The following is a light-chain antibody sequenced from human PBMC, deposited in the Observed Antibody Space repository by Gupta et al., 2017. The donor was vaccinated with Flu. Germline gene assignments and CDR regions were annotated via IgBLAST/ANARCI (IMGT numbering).Light chain of an antibody. V-gene: IGKV3-20*01. Sequence: EVVLTQSPGTLSLSPGERATLSCRASQSVSSSYLAWYQQKPGQTPRLLIYGASSRATGTPDRFSGSGSGTEFTLTISRLEPEDFAVYYCQQYGSSVQTFGQGTKVEIK. CDR2: GAS. CDR1: QSVSSSY. J-gene: IGKJ1*01. CDR3: QQYGSSVQT.